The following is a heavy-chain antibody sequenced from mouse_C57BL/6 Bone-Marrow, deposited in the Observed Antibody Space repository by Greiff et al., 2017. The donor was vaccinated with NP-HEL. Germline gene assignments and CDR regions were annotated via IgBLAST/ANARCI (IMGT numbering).Heavy chain of an antibody. V-gene: IGHV5-6*02. CDR3: ARRELTGTFYFDY. Sequence: EVKLVESGGDLVKPGGSLKLSCAASGFTFSSYGMSWVRQTPDKRLEWVATISSGGSYTSYPDSVKGRFTISRDNAKNTLYLQLSSLKSEDTAMYYCARRELTGTFYFDYWGQGTTLTVSS. CDR1: GFTFSSYG. J-gene: IGHJ2*01. CDR2: ISSGGSYT. D-gene: IGHD4-1*01.